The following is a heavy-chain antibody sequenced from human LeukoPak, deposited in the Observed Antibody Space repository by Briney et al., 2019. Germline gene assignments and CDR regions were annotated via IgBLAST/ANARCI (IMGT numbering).Heavy chain of an antibody. CDR3: ARDGSTNWYYYYGLDV. J-gene: IGHJ6*02. CDR1: GYTFTDYG. CDR2: INTYTGDP. D-gene: IGHD1-1*01. Sequence: ASLKVSCKASGYTFTDYGIHWVRQAPGHGLDWMGCINTYTGDPTYAQAFTGRFVFSLDTSVSTAYLQTSSLKADDTAVFYCARDGSTNWYYYYGLDVWGQGIAVTVSS. V-gene: IGHV7-4-1*02.